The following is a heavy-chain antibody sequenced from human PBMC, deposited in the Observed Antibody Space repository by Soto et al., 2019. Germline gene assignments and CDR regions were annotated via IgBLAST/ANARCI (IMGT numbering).Heavy chain of an antibody. J-gene: IGHJ4*02. Sequence: GGSLRLSCAASGFTFSSYEMNWVRQAPGKGLEWVSYISSSGSTIYYADSVKGRFTISRDNAKNSLYLQMNSLGAEDTAVYYCARSGVGATLGYFDYWGQGTLVTVCS. CDR3: ARSGVGATLGYFDY. D-gene: IGHD1-26*01. CDR1: GFTFSSYE. CDR2: ISSSGSTI. V-gene: IGHV3-48*03.